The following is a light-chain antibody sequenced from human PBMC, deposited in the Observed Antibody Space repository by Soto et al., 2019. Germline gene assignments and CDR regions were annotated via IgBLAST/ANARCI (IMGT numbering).Light chain of an antibody. V-gene: IGKV1-39*01. Sequence: DIQTTQSPSSLSASVGDRVTITCRASLNIGDSLSWFQQKAGKPPTQLIYGASALQSGVPVRFRGSASGTDFTLTIRNMQREDFATYYCLQPYNLPRTFGQGTKVDIK. CDR3: LQPYNLPRT. CDR2: GAS. J-gene: IGKJ1*01. CDR1: LNIGDS.